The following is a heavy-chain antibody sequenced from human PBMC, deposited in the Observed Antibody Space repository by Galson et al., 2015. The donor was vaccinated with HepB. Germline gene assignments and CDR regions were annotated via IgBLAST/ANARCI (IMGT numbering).Heavy chain of an antibody. D-gene: IGHD6-13*01. CDR3: ASTRRSWYPYFDY. CDR2: IYSGGRA. Sequence: SLRLSCAASGFTVSFNYMSWVRQAPGKGLEWVSVIYSGGRAYYADSVKGRFTISRDNSKNTLYIQMKSLRAEDTAVYYCASTRRSWYPYFDYWGQGTLVAVSS. J-gene: IGHJ4*02. V-gene: IGHV3-66*02. CDR1: GFTVSFNY.